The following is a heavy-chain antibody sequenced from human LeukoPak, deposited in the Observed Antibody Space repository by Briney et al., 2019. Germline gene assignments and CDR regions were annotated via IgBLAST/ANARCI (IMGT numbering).Heavy chain of an antibody. CDR2: INAGNGNT. CDR3: AITTTYYYDSSALGYFDY. D-gene: IGHD3-22*01. CDR1: GYTFTNYA. Sequence: ASVKVSCKASGYTFTNYAMHWVRQAPGQRLEWMGWINAGNGNTKYSQEFQGRVTITRDTSANTAYMELSSLRSEDMAVYYCAITTTYYYDSSALGYFDYWGQGTLVTVSS. V-gene: IGHV1-3*03. J-gene: IGHJ4*02.